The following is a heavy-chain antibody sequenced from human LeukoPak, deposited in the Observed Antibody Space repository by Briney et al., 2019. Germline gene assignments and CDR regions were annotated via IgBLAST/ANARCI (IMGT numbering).Heavy chain of an antibody. CDR3: TRTKARPSGFSYGYGVTKWLNYFDY. CDR1: GFTFSRYT. CDR2: ISYDATNK. V-gene: IGHV3-30-3*01. D-gene: IGHD5-18*01. J-gene: IGHJ4*02. Sequence: PGGSLRLSCAASGFTFSRYTMHWVRQAPGKGLEWVAVISYDATNKYYTDSVKGRFTISRDNSKDTLYLQMNSLRPEDTAVYYCTRTKARPSGFSYGYGVTKWLNYFDYWGQGTVVTVSS.